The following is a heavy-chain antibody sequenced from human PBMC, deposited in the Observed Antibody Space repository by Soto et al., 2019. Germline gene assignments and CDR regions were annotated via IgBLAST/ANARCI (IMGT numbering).Heavy chain of an antibody. Sequence: GGSLRLSCAVSGLTFRSYGMHWVRQAPVKGLEWVAVISYDGSSKYYGDSVKGRFTISRDDSQNTVHLQMNSLRAEDTAVYYCAKLGFTIDDMDVWGQGTTVTVSS. CDR2: ISYDGSSK. V-gene: IGHV3-30*18. D-gene: IGHD3-10*01. CDR3: AKLGFTIDDMDV. CDR1: GLTFRSYG. J-gene: IGHJ6*02.